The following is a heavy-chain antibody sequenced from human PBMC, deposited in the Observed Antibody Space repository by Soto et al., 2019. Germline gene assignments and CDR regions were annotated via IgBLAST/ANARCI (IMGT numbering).Heavy chain of an antibody. CDR2: IIPILGIA. Sequence: QVQLVQSGAEVKKPGSSVKVSCKASGGTFSSYTISWVRQAPGQGLEWMGRIIPILGIANYAKKVQGRVTTTADKSTSTAYMELSSLRAEDTAVYYCARIGRDGYNYFDYWGQGTLVTVSS. D-gene: IGHD5-12*01. J-gene: IGHJ4*02. V-gene: IGHV1-69*02. CDR1: GGTFSSYT. CDR3: ARIGRDGYNYFDY.